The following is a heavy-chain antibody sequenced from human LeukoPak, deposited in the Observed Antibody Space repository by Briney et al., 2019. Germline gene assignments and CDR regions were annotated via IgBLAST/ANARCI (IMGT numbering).Heavy chain of an antibody. CDR2: IIPIFGTA. D-gene: IGHD2-15*01. CDR3: ARPIGYCSGGSCPRYYYYYGMDV. Sequence: SVKVSCKASGGTFSSYAISWVRQAPGQGLEWMGGIIPIFGTANYAQKFQGRVTITADESTSTAYMELSSLRSEDTAVYYCARPIGYCSGGSCPRYYYYYGMDVWGKGTTVTVSS. CDR1: GGTFSSYA. J-gene: IGHJ6*04. V-gene: IGHV1-69*01.